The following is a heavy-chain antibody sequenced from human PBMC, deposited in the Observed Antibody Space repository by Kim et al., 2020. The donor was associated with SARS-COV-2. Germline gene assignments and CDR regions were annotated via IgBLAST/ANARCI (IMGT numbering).Heavy chain of an antibody. J-gene: IGHJ4*02. V-gene: IGHV1-8*01. CDR1: GYTFTSYD. CDR2: MNPNSGNT. CDR3: ARVVRGVIIRGGKRAYYVDY. D-gene: IGHD3-10*01. Sequence: ASVKVSCKASGYTFTSYDINWVRQATGQGLEWMGWMNPNSGNTGYAQKFQGRVTMTRNTSISTAYMELSSLRSEDTAVYYCARVVRGVIIRGGKRAYYVDYWGQGTLVTVSS.